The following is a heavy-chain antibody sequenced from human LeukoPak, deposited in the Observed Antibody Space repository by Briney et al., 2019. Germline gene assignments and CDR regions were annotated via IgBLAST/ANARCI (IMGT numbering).Heavy chain of an antibody. J-gene: IGHJ4*02. CDR1: GFTFSSYA. Sequence: GGSLRLSCAAPGFTFSSYAMSWVRQAPGKGLEWVSAISGSGGSTYYADSVKGRFTISRDNSKNTLYLQMNSLRAEDTAVYYCAKDLAVTTLPWYFDYWGQGTLVTVSS. CDR3: AKDLAVTTLPWYFDY. V-gene: IGHV3-23*01. CDR2: ISGSGGST. D-gene: IGHD4-17*01.